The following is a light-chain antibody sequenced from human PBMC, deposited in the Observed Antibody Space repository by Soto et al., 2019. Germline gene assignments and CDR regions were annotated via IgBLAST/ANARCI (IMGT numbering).Light chain of an antibody. J-gene: IGKJ1*01. CDR1: QSISSY. Sequence: DIQKTQSPSSLSESVGDRVTITCRASQSISSYLNWYQQKPGKAPKLLIYAASSLQSGVPSRFSGSGSGTDFTLTISSLQPEDFATYYCQQSYSTLWTFGQGTKVDIK. V-gene: IGKV1-39*01. CDR2: AAS. CDR3: QQSYSTLWT.